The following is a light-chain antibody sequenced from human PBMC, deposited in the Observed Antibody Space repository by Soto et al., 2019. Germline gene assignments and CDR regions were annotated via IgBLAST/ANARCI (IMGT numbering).Light chain of an antibody. CDR3: CSYAGSSTYV. Sequence: QSALTQPASVSGSPGQSITISCTGTRNDVGTYNLVSWYQQRPGKGPTLVIFENDQRPSGVSFRFSGSKSGNTASLTISGLQAEDEADYYCCSYAGSSTYVFGTGTKLTVL. V-gene: IGLV2-23*01. CDR2: END. J-gene: IGLJ1*01. CDR1: RNDVGTYNL.